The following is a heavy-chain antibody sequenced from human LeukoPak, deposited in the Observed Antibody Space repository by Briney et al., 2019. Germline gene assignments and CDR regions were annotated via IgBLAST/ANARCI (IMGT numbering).Heavy chain of an antibody. CDR2: IYPGDSDT. CDR1: GYSFTSYW. CDR3: ARLPADATPYQYYYYYGMDV. D-gene: IGHD1-14*01. J-gene: IGHJ6*02. V-gene: IGHV5-51*01. Sequence: GESLKISCKGSGYSFTSYWIGWVRQMPGKGLEWMGIIYPGDSDTRYSPSFQGQVTISADKSISTAYLQWSSLKASDTAMYYCARLPADATPYQYYYYYGMDVWGQGTTVTVSS.